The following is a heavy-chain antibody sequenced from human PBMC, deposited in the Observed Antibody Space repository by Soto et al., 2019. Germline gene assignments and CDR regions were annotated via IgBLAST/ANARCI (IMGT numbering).Heavy chain of an antibody. V-gene: IGHV1-18*01. CDR3: ARGALHDLWSGYKYVLDFEY. D-gene: IGHD3-3*01. Sequence: QVQLVQSGAEVKKPGASVKVSCKASGYTFTSYGISWVRQAPGQGLEWMGWISAYNGNTNYAQKLQGRITMTTDTPTSTAYLEMRSLRSDDTAGYYCARGALHDLWSGYKYVLDFEYWVRGPLVSVSS. CDR2: ISAYNGNT. CDR1: GYTFTSYG. J-gene: IGHJ4*02.